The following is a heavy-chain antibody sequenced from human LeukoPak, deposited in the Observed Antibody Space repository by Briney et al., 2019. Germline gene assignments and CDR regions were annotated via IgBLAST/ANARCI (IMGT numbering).Heavy chain of an antibody. D-gene: IGHD4-17*01. CDR2: IYYSGST. Sequence: SETLSHTCTVSGGSISSSSYYWGWIRQPPGKGLEWIGSIYYSGSTYYNPSLKSRVTISVDTSKNQFSLKLSSVTAADTAVYYCARDSHNGDYAHWGQGTLVTVSS. J-gene: IGHJ4*02. V-gene: IGHV4-39*01. CDR1: GGSISSSSYY. CDR3: ARDSHNGDYAH.